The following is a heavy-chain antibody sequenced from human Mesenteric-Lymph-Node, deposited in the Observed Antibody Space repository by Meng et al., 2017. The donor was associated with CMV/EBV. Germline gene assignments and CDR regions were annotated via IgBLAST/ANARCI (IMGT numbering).Heavy chain of an antibody. CDR3: ARSTTVTDFDS. V-gene: IGHV5-51*01. CDR2: IYPGDSDT. D-gene: IGHD4-11*01. J-gene: IGHJ4*02. Sequence: KVSCKASGGTFSRNIISWVRQMPGKGLEWMGIIYPGDSDTRYSPSFQGQVTISADKSINTAYLQWSSLQASDTAMYYCARSTTVTDFDSWGQGTLVTVSS. CDR1: GGTFSRNI.